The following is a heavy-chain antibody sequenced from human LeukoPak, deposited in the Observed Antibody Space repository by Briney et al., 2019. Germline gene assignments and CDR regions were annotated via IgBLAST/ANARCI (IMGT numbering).Heavy chain of an antibody. Sequence: ASVKVSCKASGDTFTGHFIHWIRQAPGQGLEWMGRIDPKSGATNSAQAFQGRVTMTMDTSIITAYLELSRLRSDDTAVYYCARGQKDNGVSSSWYYFGMDVWGQGTTVTVSS. V-gene: IGHV1-2*06. CDR3: ARGQKDNGVSSSWYYFGMDV. J-gene: IGHJ6*02. CDR1: GDTFTGHF. D-gene: IGHD6-13*01. CDR2: IDPKSGAT.